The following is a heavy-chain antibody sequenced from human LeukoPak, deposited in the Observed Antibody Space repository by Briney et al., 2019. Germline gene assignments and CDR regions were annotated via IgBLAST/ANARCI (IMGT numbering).Heavy chain of an antibody. CDR3: AKALNYWYFDL. CDR2: SGGDGGST. Sequence: GGSLRLSCAASGFTFSSYDMSWVRQAPGRGLEWVSASGGDGGSTYADSVKGRFTISRDNSKNTLYLQMNSLRAEDTATYYCAKALNYWYFDLWGRGNLVTVSS. V-gene: IGHV3-23*01. CDR1: GFTFSSYD. J-gene: IGHJ2*01.